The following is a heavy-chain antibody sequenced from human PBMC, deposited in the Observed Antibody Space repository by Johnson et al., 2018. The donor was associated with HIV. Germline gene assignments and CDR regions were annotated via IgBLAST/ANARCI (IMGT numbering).Heavy chain of an antibody. CDR3: ARERRAGVKGAFDI. CDR1: GFTFSSYA. CDR2: ISYDGSNK. V-gene: IGHV3-30*04. D-gene: IGHD2-21*01. Sequence: QVQLVESGGGVVRPGGSLRLSCAASGFTFSSYAMHWVRQAPGKGLEWVAVISYDGSNKYYADSVKGRFTISSDNSKNTRYLQMNSLRAEDTAVYYCARERRAGVKGAFDIWGQGTMVTVSS. J-gene: IGHJ3*02.